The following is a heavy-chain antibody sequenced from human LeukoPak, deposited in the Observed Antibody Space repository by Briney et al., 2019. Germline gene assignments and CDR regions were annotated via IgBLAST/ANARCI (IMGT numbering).Heavy chain of an antibody. Sequence: PGGSLRLSCAASGFTFSSYGMHWVRQAPGKGLEWVAVIWYDGSNKYYADSVKGRFTISRDNSKNTLYLQMNSLRAEDTAVYYCARDRLSRYCSSTSGGYGEGFDPWGQGTLVTVSS. V-gene: IGHV3-33*01. CDR2: IWYDGSNK. CDR1: GFTFSSYG. D-gene: IGHD2-2*01. J-gene: IGHJ5*02. CDR3: ARDRLSRYCSSTSGGYGEGFDP.